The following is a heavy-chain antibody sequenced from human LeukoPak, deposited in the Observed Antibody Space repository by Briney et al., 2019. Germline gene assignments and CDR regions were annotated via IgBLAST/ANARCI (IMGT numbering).Heavy chain of an antibody. J-gene: IGHJ4*02. D-gene: IGHD4-17*01. CDR3: VCSSPSVRVTTYDY. Sequence: SETLSLTCTVSGGSISSSSYYWGWIRQPPGKGLEWIGSIYYSGSTYYNPSLKSRVTISVDTSKNQFSLKLSSVTAADTAVYYCVCSSPSVRVTTYDYWGQGTLVTVSS. V-gene: IGHV4-39*01. CDR2: IYYSGST. CDR1: GGSISSSSYY.